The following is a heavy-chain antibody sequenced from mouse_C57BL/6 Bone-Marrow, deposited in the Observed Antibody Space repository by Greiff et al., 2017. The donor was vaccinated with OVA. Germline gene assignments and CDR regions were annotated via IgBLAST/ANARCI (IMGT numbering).Heavy chain of an antibody. J-gene: IGHJ3*01. Sequence: QVQLQQSGAELAKPGASVKLSCKASGYTFTSYWMHWVKQRPGQGLEWIGYINPSSGYTKYNQKFKDKATLTADKSSSTAYMQLSSLTYEDSAVYYCARGATRVPSWLAYWGQGTLVTVSA. CDR2: INPSSGYT. CDR1: GYTFTSYW. CDR3: ARGATRVPSWLAY. D-gene: IGHD2-1*01. V-gene: IGHV1-7*01.